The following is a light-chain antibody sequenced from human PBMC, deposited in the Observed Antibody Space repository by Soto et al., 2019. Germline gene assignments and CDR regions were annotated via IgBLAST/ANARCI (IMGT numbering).Light chain of an antibody. CDR1: SSDIGNNY. CDR3: GTRDNSLSAWV. CDR2: DDN. V-gene: IGLV1-51*01. J-gene: IGLJ3*02. Sequence: QSVLTQPPSVSAAPGQKVTISCSGSSSDIGNNYVSWYQQLPGMAPKLLIYDDNKRPSGIPDRFSGSKSDTSATLGITGLQTGDEADYYCGTRDNSLSAWVFGGGTKLTVL.